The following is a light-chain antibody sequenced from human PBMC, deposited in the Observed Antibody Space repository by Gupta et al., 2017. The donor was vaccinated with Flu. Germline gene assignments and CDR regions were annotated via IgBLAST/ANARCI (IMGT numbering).Light chain of an antibody. V-gene: IGLV4-69*01. CDR3: QTWGTGIVV. CDR2: LNRDGSH. J-gene: IGLJ2*01. Sequence: QLVLTQSPSASASLGASVKLPCTLSSGHSNYAIAWLQQQPEKGPRYLLRLNRDGSHSRGDGIPDRFSGSRSGAEGYLTISSLQSEDEADYHCQTWGTGIVVFGGGTKLSVL. CDR1: SGHSNYA.